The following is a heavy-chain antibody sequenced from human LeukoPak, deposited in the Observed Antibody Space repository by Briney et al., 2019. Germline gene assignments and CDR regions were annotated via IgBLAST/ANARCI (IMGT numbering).Heavy chain of an antibody. V-gene: IGHV1-18*01. D-gene: IGHD3-16*01. CDR2: ISAYNGNT. CDR3: AGDWGGRGEDWFDP. J-gene: IGHJ5*02. Sequence: GASVKVSCKASGYTFTSYGISWVRQAPGQGLEWMGWISAYNGNTNYAQKLQGRVTMTTDTYTSTAYMELRSLRSDDTAVYYGAGDWGGRGEDWFDPWGQGTLVTVSS. CDR1: GYTFTSYG.